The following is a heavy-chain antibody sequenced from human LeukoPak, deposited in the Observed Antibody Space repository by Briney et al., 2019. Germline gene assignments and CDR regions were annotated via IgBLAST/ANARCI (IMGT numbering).Heavy chain of an antibody. CDR2: ISWDGDST. J-gene: IGHJ4*02. CDR3: AKARGSGYYYSHFDY. V-gene: IGHV3-43*01. CDR1: GFTFDDYT. D-gene: IGHD3-22*01. Sequence: TGGSLRLSXAASGFTFDDYTMHWVRQAPGKGLEWVSLISWDGDSTYYADSVKGRFTISRDNSKNSLYLQMNSLRTEDTALYYCAKARGSGYYYSHFDYWGQGTLVTVSS.